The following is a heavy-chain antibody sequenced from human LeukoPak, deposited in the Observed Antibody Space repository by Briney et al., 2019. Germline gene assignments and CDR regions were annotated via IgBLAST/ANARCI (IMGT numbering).Heavy chain of an antibody. Sequence: NPSETLSLTCAVYGGSFSDYYWTWIRQPPGKGLQWIGEIRHSGSTNYNPSLKSRVTISVDTSKNQFSLKLRSVTAADTAVYYCARRRGPYYYDNSGPRSRGIYMDVWGKGTTVTISS. V-gene: IGHV4-34*01. CDR3: ARRRGPYYYDNSGPRSRGIYMDV. D-gene: IGHD3-22*01. CDR1: GGSFSDYY. J-gene: IGHJ6*03. CDR2: IRHSGST.